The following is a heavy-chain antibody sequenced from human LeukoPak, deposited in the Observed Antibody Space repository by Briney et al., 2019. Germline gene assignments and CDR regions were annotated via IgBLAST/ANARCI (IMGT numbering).Heavy chain of an antibody. CDR1: GFPVSSNY. Sequence: PGGSLRLSCAASGFPVSSNYMSWVRQAPGKGLEWVSVIYSGGSTYCADSVKGRFTISRDNSKNTLYLQMNSLRAEDTAVYYCARDNRYYYDSSGSYGEWGQGTLVTVSS. J-gene: IGHJ4*02. D-gene: IGHD3-22*01. CDR3: ARDNRYYYDSSGSYGE. V-gene: IGHV3-53*01. CDR2: IYSGGST.